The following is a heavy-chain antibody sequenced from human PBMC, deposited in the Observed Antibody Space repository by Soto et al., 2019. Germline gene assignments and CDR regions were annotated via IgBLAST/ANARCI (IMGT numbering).Heavy chain of an antibody. CDR3: ARRGRNYDFWSGNYYYYGMDV. CDR2: MNPNSGNT. D-gene: IGHD3-3*01. V-gene: IGHV1-8*01. J-gene: IGHJ6*02. CDR1: GYTFTSYD. Sequence: AASVKVSCKASGYTFTSYDINWVRQATGQGREWMGWMNPNSGNTGYAQKFQGRVTMTRNTSISTAYMELSSLRSEDTAVYYCARRGRNYDFWSGNYYYYGMDVWGQGXTVTVYS.